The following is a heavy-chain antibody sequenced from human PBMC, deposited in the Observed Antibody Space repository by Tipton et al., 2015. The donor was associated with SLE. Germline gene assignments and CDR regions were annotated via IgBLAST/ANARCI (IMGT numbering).Heavy chain of an antibody. CDR3: ARTLDALDI. V-gene: IGHV4-39*07. J-gene: IGHJ3*02. Sequence: TLSLTCSVSGDSITSTSYYWGWIRQPPGRGLEWIGCIYNSGNTYYNPSLQTRVTISMDTSKNQFSLRLSSVTAADTAVYYCARTLDALDIWGQGTMVTVSS. CDR1: GDSITSTSYY. CDR2: IYNSGNT.